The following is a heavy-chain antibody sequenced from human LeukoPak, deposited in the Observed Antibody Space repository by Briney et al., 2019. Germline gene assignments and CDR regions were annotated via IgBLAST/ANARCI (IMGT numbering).Heavy chain of an antibody. V-gene: IGHV1-69*04. CDR3: ARPAVAGTPMGY. J-gene: IGHJ4*02. CDR1: GGTFSGYA. Sequence: SVKVSCKASGGTFSGYAISWVRQAPGQGLEWMGRIIPILGIANYAQKFQGRVTITADKSTSTAYMELSSLRSEDTAVYYCARPAVAGTPMGYWGQGTLVTVSS. D-gene: IGHD6-19*01. CDR2: IIPILGIA.